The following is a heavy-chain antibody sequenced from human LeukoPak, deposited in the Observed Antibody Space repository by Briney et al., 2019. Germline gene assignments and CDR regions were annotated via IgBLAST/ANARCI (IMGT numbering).Heavy chain of an antibody. Sequence: MTPETLSLTCTVSGGSISSSSYYWGWIRQPPGKGLEWIGSIYYSGSTYYNPSLKSRVTISVDTSKNQFSLKLSSVTAADTAVYYCAAEISSGWYNYWGQGTLVTVSS. CDR1: GGSISSSSYY. CDR3: AAEISSGWYNY. V-gene: IGHV4-39*01. CDR2: IYYSGST. D-gene: IGHD6-19*01. J-gene: IGHJ4*02.